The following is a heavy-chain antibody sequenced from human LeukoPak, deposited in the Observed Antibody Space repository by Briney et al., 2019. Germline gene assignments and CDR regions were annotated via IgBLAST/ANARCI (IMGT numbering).Heavy chain of an antibody. D-gene: IGHD1-26*01. CDR2: MNPNSGNT. CDR1: GYTFTGYD. J-gene: IGHJ3*02. CDR3: ARSVGATGDAFDI. V-gene: IGHV1-8*01. Sequence: WASVKVSCKASGYTFTGYDINWVRQATGQGLEWMGWMNPNSGNTGYAQKFQGRVTMTRNTSISTAYMELSSLRSEDTAVYYCARSVGATGDAFDIWGQGTMVTVSS.